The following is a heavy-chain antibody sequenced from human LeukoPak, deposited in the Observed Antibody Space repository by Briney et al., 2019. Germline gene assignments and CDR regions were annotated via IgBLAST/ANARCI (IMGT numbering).Heavy chain of an antibody. CDR2: IYYSGST. CDR1: GGSISSYY. J-gene: IGHJ3*02. V-gene: IGHV4-59*01. D-gene: IGHD2-21*01. CDR3: ARKNPAYCGGDCYSYAFDI. Sequence: PSETLSLTCTVSGGSISSYYLSWIRQPPGKGLEWIGYIYYSGSTNYNPSLKSRVTLSVDTSKHQFSLQLSSVTAADTAVYYCARKNPAYCGGDCYSYAFDIWGQGTMVTVSS.